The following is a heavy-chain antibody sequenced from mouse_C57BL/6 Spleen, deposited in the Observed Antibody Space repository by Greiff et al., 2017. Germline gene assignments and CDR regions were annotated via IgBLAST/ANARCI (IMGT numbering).Heavy chain of an antibody. Sequence: QVQLQQPGAELVKPGASVKMSCKASGYTFTSYWITWVKQRPGQGLEWIGDIYPGSGSTNYNEKFKSKATLTVDTSSSTAYVQLSSLTSEDSAVYYCARGPYGSSYYFDYWGQGTTLTVSS. CDR1: GYTFTSYW. CDR2: IYPGSGST. J-gene: IGHJ2*01. D-gene: IGHD1-1*01. V-gene: IGHV1-55*01. CDR3: ARGPYGSSYYFDY.